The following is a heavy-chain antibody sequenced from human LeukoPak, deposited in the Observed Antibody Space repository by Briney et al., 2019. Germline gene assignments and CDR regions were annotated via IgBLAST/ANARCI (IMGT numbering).Heavy chain of an antibody. CDR2: ISSGSSSAI. Sequence: GGSLRLSCAASGFNFSNYNMNWVRQAPGKGLEWVSYISSGSSSAIYYADSVKGHFTVSRHKAKNSLYLKMNSLRAEDTAVYYCAREYLRRKTGYFDYWGQGTLVTVSS. J-gene: IGHJ4*02. D-gene: IGHD1-14*01. CDR3: AREYLRRKTGYFDY. CDR1: GFNFSNYN. V-gene: IGHV3-48*01.